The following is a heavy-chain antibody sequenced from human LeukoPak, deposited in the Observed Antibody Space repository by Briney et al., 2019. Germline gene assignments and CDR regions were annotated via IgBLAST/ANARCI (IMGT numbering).Heavy chain of an antibody. J-gene: IGHJ4*02. CDR2: ISAYTGNT. CDR3: ARSGVGYFYDSTGYYPLDY. CDR1: GFTFTKYG. Sequence: ASVKVSCKASGFTFTKYGISGVRQAPGQGLEWMGWISAYTGNTNYAQNLQGRVTMTTDTSTGTAYMELRSLRSDDTAVYYCARSGVGYFYDSTGYYPLDYWGQGTLVTVSS. D-gene: IGHD3-22*01. V-gene: IGHV1-18*01.